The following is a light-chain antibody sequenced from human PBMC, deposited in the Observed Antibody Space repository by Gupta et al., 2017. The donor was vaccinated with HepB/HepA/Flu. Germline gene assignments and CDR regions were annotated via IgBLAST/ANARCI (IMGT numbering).Light chain of an antibody. Sequence: QSVLTQPPSVSGAAGQGVTISCTGSSSNIGAGYDVHWYQQLPGTAPKLLIYGNSNRPSGVPDRFSGSKSGTSASLAITGLQAEDEADYYCQSYDSSLSGLVFGGGTKLTVL. J-gene: IGLJ2*01. V-gene: IGLV1-40*01. CDR2: GNS. CDR3: QSYDSSLSGLV. CDR1: SSNIGAGYD.